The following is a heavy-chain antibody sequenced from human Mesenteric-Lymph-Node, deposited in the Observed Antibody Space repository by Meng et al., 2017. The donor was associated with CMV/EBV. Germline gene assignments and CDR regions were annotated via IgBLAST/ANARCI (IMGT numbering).Heavy chain of an antibody. J-gene: IGHJ6*02. Sequence: GGSLRLSCAASGFTFSDYYMSWIRQAPGKGLEWLSYISKGGKTVDYADSVRGRFTISRDNARNSLYLEMNSLRPEDTGVYYCARERKVILEVGHYYAMDVWGQGTTVTVSS. CDR3: ARERKVILEVGHYYAMDV. CDR2: ISKGGKTV. V-gene: IGHV3-11*04. CDR1: GFTFSDYY. D-gene: IGHD3-22*01.